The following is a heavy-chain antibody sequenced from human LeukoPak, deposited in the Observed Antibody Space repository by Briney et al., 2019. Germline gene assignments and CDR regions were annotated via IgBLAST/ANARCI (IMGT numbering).Heavy chain of an antibody. V-gene: IGHV4-34*01. D-gene: IGHD2-2*01. CDR3: ASLGYCSSTSCSHPFDY. J-gene: IGHJ4*02. CDR2: INHSGST. CDR1: GGSFSGYY. Sequence: SETLSLTCAVYGGSFSGYYWSWIRQPPGKGLEWIGEINHSGSTNYNPSLKSRVTISVDTSKNQFSLKLSSVTAADTAVYYCASLGYCSSTSCSHPFDYWGQGTLVTVSS.